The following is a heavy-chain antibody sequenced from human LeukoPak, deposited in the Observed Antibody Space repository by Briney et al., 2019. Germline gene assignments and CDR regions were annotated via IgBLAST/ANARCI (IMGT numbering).Heavy chain of an antibody. D-gene: IGHD6-19*01. J-gene: IGHJ4*02. CDR1: RFTFSSYW. V-gene: IGHV3-74*01. CDR3: ANCNGWLPHNY. CDR2: INSDGIST. Sequence: PGESLRLSCAASRFTFSSYWMHWVRQAPGKGLVWVSRINSDGISTSYADSVKGRFTISRDSAKNTLYLQMNSLRAEDTAVYYCANCNGWLPHNYWGQGTLVTVSS.